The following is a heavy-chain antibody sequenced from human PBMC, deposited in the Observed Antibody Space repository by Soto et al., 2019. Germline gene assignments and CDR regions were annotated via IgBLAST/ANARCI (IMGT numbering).Heavy chain of an antibody. CDR3: AKIYYYDSSGYVLGEPFDY. D-gene: IGHD3-22*01. CDR1: GFTFSSYA. J-gene: IGHJ4*02. V-gene: IGHV3-23*01. Sequence: EVQLLESGGGLVQPGGSLRLSCAASGFTFSSYAMSWDRQAPGKGLEWVSAISGSGGSTYYADSVKGRFTISRDNSKNTLYLQMNSLRAEDTAVYYCAKIYYYDSSGYVLGEPFDYWGQGTLVTVSS. CDR2: ISGSGGST.